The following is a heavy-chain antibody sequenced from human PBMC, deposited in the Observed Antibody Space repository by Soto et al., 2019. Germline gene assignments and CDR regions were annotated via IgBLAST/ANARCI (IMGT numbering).Heavy chain of an antibody. V-gene: IGHV3-21*01. J-gene: IGHJ6*02. Sequence: GGSLRLSCAASGFTFSSYSMNRVRQAPGKGLEWVSSISSSSSYIYYADSVKGRFTISRDNAKNSLYLQMNSLRAEDTAVYYCARDQVGATTGSYYYYYGMDVWGQGATVTVSS. CDR2: ISSSSSYI. CDR3: ARDQVGATTGSYYYYYGMDV. CDR1: GFTFSSYS. D-gene: IGHD1-26*01.